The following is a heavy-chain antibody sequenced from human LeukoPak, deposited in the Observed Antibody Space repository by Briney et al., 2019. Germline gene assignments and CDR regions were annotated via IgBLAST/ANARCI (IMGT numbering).Heavy chain of an antibody. V-gene: IGHV3-48*02. J-gene: IGHJ4*02. CDR1: GFNFNTYA. D-gene: IGHD2-2*01. CDR3: TRVGGYQLPKFDY. CDR2: ISSSSSTI. Sequence: GGSLRLSCAASGFNFNTYAMNWVRQAPGKGLEWISYISSSSSTIYYADSVKGRFSVSRDNAKNSVYLEMNSPGDEDTAVYYCTRVGGYQLPKFDYWGRGTLVTVSS.